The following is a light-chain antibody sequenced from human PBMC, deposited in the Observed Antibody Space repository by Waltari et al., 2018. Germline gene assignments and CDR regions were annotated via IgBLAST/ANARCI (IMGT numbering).Light chain of an antibody. Sequence: QSVLTQPPSASGTPGQRVTISCSGSSSNIGSDYVYWYQQLPGTAPKLLIYRDNQRPSGVPDRFSGSNSGTSAALAISGLLSEDEADYYCAAWDDSLSGWVFGGGTKLTVL. CDR1: SSNIGSDY. J-gene: IGLJ3*02. CDR3: AAWDDSLSGWV. CDR2: RDN. V-gene: IGLV1-47*01.